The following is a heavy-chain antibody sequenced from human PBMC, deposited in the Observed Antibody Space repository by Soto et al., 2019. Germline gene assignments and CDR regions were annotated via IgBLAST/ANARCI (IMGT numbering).Heavy chain of an antibody. D-gene: IGHD3-10*01. CDR1: GFSLSTSGVG. CDR2: IYWDDDK. V-gene: IGHV2-5*02. CDR3: AHRPYYSGSGSYNWFDP. Sequence: QITLKESGPTLVKPTQTLTLTCTFSGFSLSTSGVGVGWIRQPPGKALEWLALIYWDDDKRYSPSLKSRLTITKDTSKNQVVLTMTNMDPVDTATYYCAHRPYYSGSGSYNWFDPWGQGTLVTVSS. J-gene: IGHJ5*02.